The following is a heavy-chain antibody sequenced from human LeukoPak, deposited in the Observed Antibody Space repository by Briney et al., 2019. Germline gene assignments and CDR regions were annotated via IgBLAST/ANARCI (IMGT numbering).Heavy chain of an antibody. J-gene: IGHJ5*02. D-gene: IGHD6-19*01. Sequence: GASVKVSCKASGYTFTSYGINWVRQAPGQGLEWMGWISAYNGNTNYAQKLQGRVTMTTDTSTSTAYMELRSLRSDDTAVYYCVRAVAGTTSRFDPWGQGTLVTVSS. CDR3: VRAVAGTTSRFDP. CDR1: GYTFTSYG. CDR2: ISAYNGNT. V-gene: IGHV1-18*01.